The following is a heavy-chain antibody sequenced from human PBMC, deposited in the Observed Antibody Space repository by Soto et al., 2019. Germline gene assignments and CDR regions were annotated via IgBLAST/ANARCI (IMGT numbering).Heavy chain of an antibody. V-gene: IGHV1-2*04. CDR1: GYTFTGYY. D-gene: IGHD3-22*01. Sequence: ASVKVSCKASGYTFTGYYMHWVPQAPGQELEWMGWINPNSGGTNYAQKFQGWVTMTRDTSISTAYMELSRLRSDDTAVYYCARDRGYYYDSSGYSDRVYYYYGMDVWGQGTTVTVSS. CDR2: INPNSGGT. CDR3: ARDRGYYYDSSGYSDRVYYYYGMDV. J-gene: IGHJ6*02.